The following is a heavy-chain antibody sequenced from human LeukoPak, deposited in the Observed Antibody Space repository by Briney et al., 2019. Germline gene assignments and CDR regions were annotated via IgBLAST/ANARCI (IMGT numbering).Heavy chain of an antibody. CDR2: ISWNSGSI. Sequence: SGGSLRLSCAASGFTFSSYSMNWVRQAPGKGLEWVSGISWNSGSIGYADSVKGRFTISRDNAKNSLYLQMNSLRAEDTALYYCAKDIGSWYVSSPTEIGFDYWGQGTLVTVSS. J-gene: IGHJ4*02. CDR3: AKDIGSWYVSSPTEIGFDY. D-gene: IGHD6-13*01. CDR1: GFTFSSYS. V-gene: IGHV3-9*01.